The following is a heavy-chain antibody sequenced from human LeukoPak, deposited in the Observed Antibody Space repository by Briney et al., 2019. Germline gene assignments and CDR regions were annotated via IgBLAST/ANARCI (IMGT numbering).Heavy chain of an antibody. CDR1: GFTFSTPA. V-gene: IGHV3-21*01. D-gene: IGHD3-9*01. CDR2: IDLDSSHI. Sequence: GGSLRLSCAAPGFTFSTPAMNWVRQVPGKGLEWVSSIDLDSSHIYYAASVRGRFTISRDNARNSVYLQMNSLRVEDTAVYYCARDPLRYLRVGHYDYWGQGTLVAVSS. CDR3: ARDPLRYLRVGHYDY. J-gene: IGHJ4*02.